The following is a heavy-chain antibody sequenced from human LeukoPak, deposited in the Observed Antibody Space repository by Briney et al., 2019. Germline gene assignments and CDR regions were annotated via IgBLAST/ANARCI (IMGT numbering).Heavy chain of an antibody. Sequence: GASVKVSCKASGYTFTSLDINWVRQATGQGLEWMGWMNPNSGKTGSAQKFQGRVTMTRDTSTSTVYMELSSLRSEDTAVYYCAREKRVETPVAVAGLFDYWGQGTLVTVSS. CDR3: AREKRVETPVAVAGLFDY. J-gene: IGHJ4*02. CDR2: MNPNSGKT. D-gene: IGHD6-19*01. V-gene: IGHV1-8*01. CDR1: GYTFTSLD.